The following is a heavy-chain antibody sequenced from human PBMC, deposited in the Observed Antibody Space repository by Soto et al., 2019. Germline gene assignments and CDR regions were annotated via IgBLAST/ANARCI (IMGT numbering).Heavy chain of an antibody. CDR2: IIPILGIA. V-gene: IGHV1-69*02. Sequence: QVQLVQSGAEVKKPGSSVKVSCKASGGTFSSYTISWVRQAPGQGLEWMGRIIPILGIANYAQKFQGRVTIXAXRSTSTAYMELSSLRSEDTAVYYWASDIAESSAADYWGQGTLVTVSS. J-gene: IGHJ4*02. D-gene: IGHD6-13*01. CDR3: ASDIAESSAADY. CDR1: GGTFSSYT.